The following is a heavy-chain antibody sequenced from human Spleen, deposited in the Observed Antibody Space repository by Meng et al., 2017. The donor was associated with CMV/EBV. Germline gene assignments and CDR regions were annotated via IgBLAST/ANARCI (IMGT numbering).Heavy chain of an antibody. Sequence: ASVKVSCKASGYTFISNGISWVRQAPGQGLEWMGWISAYNGHTNYAQKLQGRVTMTTDTSTSTAYMELRSLRSDDTAVYYCARVANNIVVIPTRRFDPWGQGTLVTVSS. D-gene: IGHD2-2*01. J-gene: IGHJ5*02. V-gene: IGHV1-18*01. CDR2: ISAYNGHT. CDR3: ARVANNIVVIPTRRFDP. CDR1: GYTFISNG.